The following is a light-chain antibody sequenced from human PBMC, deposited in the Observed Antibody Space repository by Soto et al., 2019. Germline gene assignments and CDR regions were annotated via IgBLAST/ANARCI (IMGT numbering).Light chain of an antibody. V-gene: IGKV3-15*01. CDR3: QHYSDWPLT. Sequence: EIVMTQSPATLSVSPGEGATLYCRASQGIGTTLAWYQQKPGQTPGLLIYNAYIRATGVPARFSGSASGTEFTLTISSLQSEDFAVYYCQHYSDWPLTFGGGTRVENK. J-gene: IGKJ4*01. CDR2: NAY. CDR1: QGIGTT.